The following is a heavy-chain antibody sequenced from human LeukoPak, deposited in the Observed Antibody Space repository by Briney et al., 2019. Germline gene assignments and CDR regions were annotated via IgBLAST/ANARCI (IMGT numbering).Heavy chain of an antibody. D-gene: IGHD2-21*01. CDR3: ARGGPRDVWFPV. CDR1: GFTFSSYS. J-gene: IGHJ6*04. Sequence: GGSLRLSCAASGFTFSSYSMNWVRQAPGKGLEWVSSISSSSSYIYYADSVKGRFTISRDNAKNSLYLQMNSLRAEDTAVYYCARGGPRDVWFPVWGKGTTVTVSS. V-gene: IGHV3-21*01. CDR2: ISSSSSYI.